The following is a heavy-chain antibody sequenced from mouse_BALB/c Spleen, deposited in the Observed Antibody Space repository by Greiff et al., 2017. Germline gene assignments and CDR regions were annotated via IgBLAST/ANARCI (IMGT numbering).Heavy chain of an antibody. CDR2: IYPGSGST. D-gene: IGHD1-1*01. Sequence: QRHGQGLEWIGNIYPGSGSTNYDEKFKSKGTLTVDTSSSTAYMHLSSLTSEDSAVYYCTRAYYYGSSWFAYWGQGTLVTVSA. V-gene: IGHV1S22*01. J-gene: IGHJ3*01. CDR3: TRAYYYGSSWFAY.